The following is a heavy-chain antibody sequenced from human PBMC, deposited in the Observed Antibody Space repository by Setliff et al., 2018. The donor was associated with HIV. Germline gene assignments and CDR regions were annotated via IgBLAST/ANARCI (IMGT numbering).Heavy chain of an antibody. J-gene: IGHJ4*02. V-gene: IGHV3-23*01. D-gene: IGHD3-22*01. CDR1: GFAISGTY. Sequence: GGSLSLSCAASGFAISGTYMTWVRQAPGKGLEWVSVLSGSGASTFYADSVKGRFTISRDNSKNTLYLQMNSLRGEDTVVYYCAGSRGYFVKADWGQGTLVTVSS. CDR2: LSGSGAST. CDR3: AGSRGYFVKAD.